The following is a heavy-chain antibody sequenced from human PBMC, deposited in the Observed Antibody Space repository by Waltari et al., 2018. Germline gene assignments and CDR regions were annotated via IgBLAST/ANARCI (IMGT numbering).Heavy chain of an antibody. V-gene: IGHV4-61*02. CDR1: GGSISSGRYH. CDR3: ARDLYHAFDI. Sequence: QVQLQESGPGLVKPSQTLSLPCTVSGGSISSGRYHWSWIRQPAGKGLEWIGRIYTSGSTNYNPSLKSRVTISVDTSKNQFSLKLSSVTAADTAVYYCARDLYHAFDIWGQGTMVTVSS. J-gene: IGHJ3*02. CDR2: IYTSGST. D-gene: IGHD3-16*02.